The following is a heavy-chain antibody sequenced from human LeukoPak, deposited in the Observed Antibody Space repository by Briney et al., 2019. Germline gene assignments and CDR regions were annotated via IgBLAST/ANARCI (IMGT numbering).Heavy chain of an antibody. D-gene: IGHD6-13*01. Sequence: PSGTLSLTCDVSGGSISSSNWWSWVRQSPEKGLEWIGQIFHSGDANYSPSFKSRVTISVDKSKNQFYLRLTSLTAADTAIYYCAKHSSSWYSAFDIWGQGTMVTVSS. CDR2: IFHSGDA. V-gene: IGHV4-4*02. CDR1: GGSISSSNW. CDR3: AKHSSSWYSAFDI. J-gene: IGHJ3*02.